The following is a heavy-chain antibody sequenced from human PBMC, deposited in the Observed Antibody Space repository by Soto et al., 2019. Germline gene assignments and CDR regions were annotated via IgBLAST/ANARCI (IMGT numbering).Heavy chain of an antibody. D-gene: IGHD6-13*01. Sequence: QVQLVQSGAEVKKPGSSVKVSCKASGGTFSSYAISWVRQAPGQGLEWMGGIIPIFGTANYAQKFQGRVTIXXDXSXXKAYMELSSLRSEDTAVYYCARDTAAAGNYYGMDVWGQGTTVTVSS. V-gene: IGHV1-69*12. J-gene: IGHJ6*02. CDR2: IIPIFGTA. CDR1: GGTFSSYA. CDR3: ARDTAAAGNYYGMDV.